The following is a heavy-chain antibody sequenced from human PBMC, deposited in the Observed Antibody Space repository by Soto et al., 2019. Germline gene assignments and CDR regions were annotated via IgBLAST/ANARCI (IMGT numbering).Heavy chain of an antibody. CDR2: IYHSGST. J-gene: IGHJ4*02. CDR3: ARDGMYYGSGSFDY. Sequence: TLSLTCAVSGYSISSGYYWGWIRQPPGKGLEWIGSIYHSGSTYYNPSLKSRVTISVDTSKNQFSLKLSSVTAADTAVYYCARDGMYYGSGSFDYWGQGTLVTVSS. CDR1: GYSISSGYY. V-gene: IGHV4-38-2*02. D-gene: IGHD3-10*01.